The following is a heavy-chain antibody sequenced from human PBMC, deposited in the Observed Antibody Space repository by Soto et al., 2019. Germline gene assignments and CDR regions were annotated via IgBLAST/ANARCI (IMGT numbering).Heavy chain of an antibody. Sequence: WGSLRLSCAASGFTFSSYAMSWVRQAPGKGLEWVSAISGSGGSTYYADSVKGRFTISRDNSKNTLYLQMNSLRAEDTAVYYCAKDLEDSSSWPLGALYYYYGMDAWGQGTTVTVSS. CDR1: GFTFSSYA. V-gene: IGHV3-23*01. D-gene: IGHD6-13*01. J-gene: IGHJ6*02. CDR2: ISGSGGST. CDR3: AKDLEDSSSWPLGALYYYYGMDA.